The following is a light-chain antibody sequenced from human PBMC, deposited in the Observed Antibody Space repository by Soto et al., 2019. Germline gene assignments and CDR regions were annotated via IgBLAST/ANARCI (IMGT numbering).Light chain of an antibody. Sequence: DIVMTQSPDSLAVSLGERATINCKSSQTVFYSSNNKNYLAWYQQKPGQPPKLLIYWASARDSGVPDRFSGSGSGTDFTLTISSLQAEDVAIYYCQQYYSIPYTFGQGTKLEIK. V-gene: IGKV4-1*01. CDR1: QTVFYSSNNKNY. CDR3: QQYYSIPYT. CDR2: WAS. J-gene: IGKJ2*01.